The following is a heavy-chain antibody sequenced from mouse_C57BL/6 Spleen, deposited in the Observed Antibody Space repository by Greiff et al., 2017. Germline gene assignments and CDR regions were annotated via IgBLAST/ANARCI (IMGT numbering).Heavy chain of an antibody. D-gene: IGHD2-2*01. CDR2: IHPNNGGT. V-gene: IGHV1-26*01. CDR3: AYGYDPAWFAD. Sequence: EVQLQQSGPELVKPGASVKISCKASGYTFTDYYMNWVKQSHGKSLEWIGDIHPNNGGTSYNQKFKGKATLTVDKSSSTAYMELRSLTSEDAAVYYCAYGYDPAWFADWGQGTLVTVSA. CDR1: GYTFTDYY. J-gene: IGHJ3*01.